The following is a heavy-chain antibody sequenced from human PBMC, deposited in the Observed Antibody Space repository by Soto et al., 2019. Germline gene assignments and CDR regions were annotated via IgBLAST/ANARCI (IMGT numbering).Heavy chain of an antibody. J-gene: IGHJ6*02. D-gene: IGHD3-16*01. Sequence: QVQLVQSGAEVKNPGASVKVSCKASGYTFTRYGIGWARQAPGQGLEWMGWINTYNGNTNYAQNFQGRVNLTTDTSTSTAYMELRRVRSNDTAIYYCAMVDVYVTPSPQDVWGQGTTVIVSS. CDR2: INTYNGNT. CDR3: AMVDVYVTPSPQDV. V-gene: IGHV1-18*01. CDR1: GYTFTRYG.